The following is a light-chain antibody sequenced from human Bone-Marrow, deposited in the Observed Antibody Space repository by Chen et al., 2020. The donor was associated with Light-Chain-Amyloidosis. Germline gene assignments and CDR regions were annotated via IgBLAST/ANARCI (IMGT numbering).Light chain of an antibody. V-gene: IGLV3-21*02. CDR1: NIGSTS. Sequence: SYVLTQPSSVSVAPGQTATIACGGNNIGSTSVHWYQQTQGQAPLLVVYDDSDRPSGIPERLSGSNSGNTATLTISRGEAGDEADYYCQVWDRSSDRPVFGGGTKLTVL. CDR3: QVWDRSSDRPV. J-gene: IGLJ3*02. CDR2: DDS.